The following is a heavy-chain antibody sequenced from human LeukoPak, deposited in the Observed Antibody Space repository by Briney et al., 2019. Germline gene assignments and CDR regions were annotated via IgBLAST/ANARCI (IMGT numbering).Heavy chain of an antibody. CDR1: GFTFDDYA. D-gene: IGHD1-14*01. V-gene: IGHV3-9*01. CDR2: ISWNSDTR. Sequence: GGSLRLSCAVSGFTFDDYAMHWVRQVPGKGLEWVAGISWNSDTRGYVDSVKGRFTISRDNAKNSLYLQMNSLRAEDTAVYYCARENRDAFDIWGQGTMVTVSS. J-gene: IGHJ3*02. CDR3: ARENRDAFDI.